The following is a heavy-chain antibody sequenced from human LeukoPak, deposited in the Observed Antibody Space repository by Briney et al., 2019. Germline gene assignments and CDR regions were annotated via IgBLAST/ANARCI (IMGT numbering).Heavy chain of an antibody. CDR3: ARYSSGFLDS. D-gene: IGHD6-19*01. CDR2: IWSDGSNK. J-gene: IGHJ4*02. V-gene: IGHV3-33*01. CDR1: GSTFSSFG. Sequence: GGSLRLSCAASGSTFSSFGMRWVRQAPGKGLEWVAVIWSDGSNKYYADSVKGRFTISRDNSKNTLYLQMNSLRAEDTAVYYCARYSSGFLDSWGQGTLVTVSS.